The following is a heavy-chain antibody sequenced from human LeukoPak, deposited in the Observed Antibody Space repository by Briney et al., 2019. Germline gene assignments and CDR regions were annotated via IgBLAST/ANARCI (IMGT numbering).Heavy chain of an antibody. CDR1: GFTVSSNY. J-gene: IGHJ4*02. CDR2: IYSGGST. V-gene: IGHV3-53*01. Sequence: GGSLRLSCAASGFTVSSNYMSWVCQAPGKGLEWVSVIYSGGSTYYADSVKGRFTISRDNSKNTLYLQMNSLRAEDTAVYYCARDLPDYYDSSGYYHGYFDYWGQGTLVTVSS. CDR3: ARDLPDYYDSSGYYHGYFDY. D-gene: IGHD3-22*01.